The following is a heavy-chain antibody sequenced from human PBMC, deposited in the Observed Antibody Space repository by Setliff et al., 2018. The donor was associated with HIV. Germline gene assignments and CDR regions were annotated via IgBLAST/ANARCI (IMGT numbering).Heavy chain of an antibody. J-gene: IGHJ4*02. CDR2: INHSGST. V-gene: IGHV4-34*01. CDR1: GGSLSGYY. Sequence: SETLSLTCAVYGGSLSGYYWSWIRQPPGKGLEWIGEINHSGSTNYNPSLKSRVTISVDTSKNQFSLKLSSVTAADTAVYYCARNPVTTVTTRYFDYWGQGTLVTVSS. D-gene: IGHD4-4*01. CDR3: ARNPVTTVTTRYFDY.